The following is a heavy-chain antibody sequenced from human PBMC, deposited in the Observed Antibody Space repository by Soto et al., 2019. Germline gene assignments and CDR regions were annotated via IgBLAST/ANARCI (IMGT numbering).Heavy chain of an antibody. CDR2: IYYSGST. V-gene: IGHV4-31*03. CDR3: ARAADTAMGSYDGMDV. J-gene: IGHJ6*02. Sequence: QVQLQESGPGLLKPSQTLSLTCTVSGGSISSGGYYWSWIRQHPGKGLEWIVYIYYSGSTYYNPALKSRVTISVDTSTNQFSLKLSSVTAADTAVYYCARAADTAMGSYDGMDVWGQGTTVTVSS. D-gene: IGHD5-18*01. CDR1: GGSISSGGYY.